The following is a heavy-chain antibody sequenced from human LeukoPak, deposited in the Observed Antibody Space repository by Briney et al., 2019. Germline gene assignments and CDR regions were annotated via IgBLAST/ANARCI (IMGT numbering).Heavy chain of an antibody. V-gene: IGHV3-21*04. CDR2: ISSSSSYI. Sequence: GGSLRLSCVASGFTFSSYSMKWVRQAPGKGLEWVSSISSSSSYIDYADSVKGRFTISRDNSKNTLYLQMNSLRAEDTAVYYCAKDLTYSGSYAFNYWGQGTLVTVSS. J-gene: IGHJ4*02. CDR1: GFTFSSYS. CDR3: AKDLTYSGSYAFNY. D-gene: IGHD1-26*01.